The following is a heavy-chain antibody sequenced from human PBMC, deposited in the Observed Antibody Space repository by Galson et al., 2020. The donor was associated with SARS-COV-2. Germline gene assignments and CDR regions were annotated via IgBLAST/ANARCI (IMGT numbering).Heavy chain of an antibody. CDR3: ARVVGATLYYFDY. J-gene: IGHJ4*02. D-gene: IGHD1-26*01. CDR2: IIPIFGTA. CDR1: GGTFSSYA. Sequence: SVKVSCKASGGTFSSYAISWVRQAPGQGLEWMGGIIPIFGTANYAQKFQGRVTITADESTSTAYMELSSLRSEDTAVYYCARVVGATLYYFDYWGQGTLVTVSS. V-gene: IGHV1-69*13.